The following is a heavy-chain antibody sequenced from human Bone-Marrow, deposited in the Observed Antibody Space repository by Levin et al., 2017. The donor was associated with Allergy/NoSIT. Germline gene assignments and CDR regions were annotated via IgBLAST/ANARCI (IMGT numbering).Heavy chain of an antibody. CDR2: IIPIFGTA. V-gene: IGHV1-69*01. CDR3: ARGARPAAIDWFDP. D-gene: IGHD2-2*02. J-gene: IGHJ5*02. Sequence: KISCKASGGTFSSYAISWVRQAPGQGLEWMGGIIPIFGTANYAQKFQGRVTITADESTSTAYMELSSLRSEDTAVYYCARGARPAAIDWFDPWGQGTLVTVSS. CDR1: GGTFSSYA.